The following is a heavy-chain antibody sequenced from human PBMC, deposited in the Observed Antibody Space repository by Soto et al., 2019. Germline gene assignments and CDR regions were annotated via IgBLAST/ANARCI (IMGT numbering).Heavy chain of an antibody. CDR1: GGSISSSNYY. V-gene: IGHV4-39*01. Sequence: QLQLQESGPGLMKPSETLSLTCTVSGGSISSSNYYWGWIRQPPGKGLEWIGSIYYSGNTYYNPSLKGRVSMALDTSKNQFSLKLSSVTAADTAVYYCARLGGYCSTTGCYGYYAMDVWGQGTTVTVSS. J-gene: IGHJ6*02. CDR3: ARLGGYCSTTGCYGYYAMDV. CDR2: IYYSGNT. D-gene: IGHD2-2*01.